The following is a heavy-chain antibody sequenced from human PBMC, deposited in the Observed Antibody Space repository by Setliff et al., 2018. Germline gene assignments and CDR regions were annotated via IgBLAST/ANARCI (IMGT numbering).Heavy chain of an antibody. CDR3: AKVNYYDKSAYLPFDY. V-gene: IGHV1-2*02. J-gene: IGHJ4*02. D-gene: IGHD3-22*01. CDR1: GYTFTEYS. Sequence: ASAKVSCKASGYTFTEYSIHWVRQAPGQGLEWMGWINPSTGGSNYAQKFQGRVTMTTDTSISTAYMEMSRLTSDDTAVYYCAKVNYYDKSAYLPFDYWGQGTQVTVSS. CDR2: INPSTGGS.